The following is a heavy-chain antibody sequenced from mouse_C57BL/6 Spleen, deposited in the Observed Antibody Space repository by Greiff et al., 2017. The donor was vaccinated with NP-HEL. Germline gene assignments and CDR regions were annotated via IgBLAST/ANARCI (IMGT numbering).Heavy chain of an antibody. CDR1: GYTFTSYW. CDR2: IDPSDSET. D-gene: IGHD3-2*02. Sequence: QVQLQQPGAELVRPGSSVKLSCKASGYTFTSYWMHWVKQRPIQGLEWIGNIDPSDSETHYNQKFKDKATLTVDKSSSTAYMQLSSLTSEDSAVYYCAIDSSGYLPWFAYWGQGTLVTVSA. CDR3: AIDSSGYLPWFAY. J-gene: IGHJ3*01. V-gene: IGHV1-52*01.